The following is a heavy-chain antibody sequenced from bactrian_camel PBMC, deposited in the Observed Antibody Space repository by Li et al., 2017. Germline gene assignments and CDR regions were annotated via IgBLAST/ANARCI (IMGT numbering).Heavy chain of an antibody. D-gene: IGHD4*01. Sequence: QVQLVESGGGSVEVGGSLRLSCTASGFTLDESAMGRYRQAPGNECELLSSIATDGSTRYSVSAKGRFTISIDDAKNDVYLQMNSLEPEDTAKYYCAAHRGVGYCSDHLYDIWGQGTQVTVS. V-gene: IGHV3S60*01. CDR3: AAHRGVGYCSDHLYDI. CDR2: IATDGST. J-gene: IGHJ4*01. CDR1: GFTLDESA.